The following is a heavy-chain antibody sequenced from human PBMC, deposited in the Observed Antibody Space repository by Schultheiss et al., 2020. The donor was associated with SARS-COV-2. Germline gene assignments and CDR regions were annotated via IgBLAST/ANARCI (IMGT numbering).Heavy chain of an antibody. V-gene: IGHV3-7*03. J-gene: IGHJ4*02. CDR3: AKGGDYDGYVAY. CDR2: IMQGGSEK. CDR1: GFTFSRYW. Sequence: GESLKISCAASGFTFSRYWMSWVRQAPGKGLEWVANIMQGGSEKYYVDSVKGRFTISRDNAKNSLYLQMNSLRAEDTAVYYCAKGGDYDGYVAYWGQGTLVTVSS. D-gene: IGHD3-22*01.